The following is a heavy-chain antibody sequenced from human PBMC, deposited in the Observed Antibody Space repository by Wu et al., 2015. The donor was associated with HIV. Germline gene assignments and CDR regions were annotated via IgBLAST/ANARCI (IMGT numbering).Heavy chain of an antibody. CDR2: IIPIFGTA. J-gene: IGHJ4*02. CDR1: GGTFSSYA. D-gene: IGHD3-22*01. V-gene: IGHV1-69*12. CDR3: AISVESYYDSSGYYLYFDY. Sequence: QVQLVQSGAEVKKPGSSVKVSCKASGGTFSSYAISWVRQAPGQGLEWMGGIIPIFGTANYAQKFQGRVTITADESTSTAYMELSSLRSEDTAVYYCAISVESYYDSSGYYLYFDYWGQGTLVTVSS.